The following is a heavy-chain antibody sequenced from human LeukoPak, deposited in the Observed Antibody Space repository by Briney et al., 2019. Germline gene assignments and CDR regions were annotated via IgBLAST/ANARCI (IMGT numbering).Heavy chain of an antibody. CDR2: ISGSGGST. J-gene: IGHJ4*02. CDR1: GFTFRDYA. D-gene: IGHD5-18*01. V-gene: IGHV3-23*01. CDR3: AKDNMAMAYEGYY. Sequence: PGGSLRLSCAASGFTFRDYAMSWVRQAPGKGLEWVSAISGSGGSTYYADSVKGRFTISRDNSKNTLYLQMNSLRAEDTAVYYCAKDNMAMAYEGYYWGQGTLVTVSS.